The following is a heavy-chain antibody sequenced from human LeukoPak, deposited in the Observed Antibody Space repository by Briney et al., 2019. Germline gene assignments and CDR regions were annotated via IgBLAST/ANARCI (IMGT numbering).Heavy chain of an antibody. D-gene: IGHD3-9*01. CDR3: ARVGSDILTGKGVYYMDV. J-gene: IGHJ6*03. Sequence: GASVKVSCKCSGYTFTSYYMHWVRQAPGQGLEWMGWINPNSGGTNYAQKFQGRVTMTRDTSISTAYMELSRLRSDDTAVYYCARVGSDILTGKGVYYMDVWGKGTTVTVSS. V-gene: IGHV1-2*02. CDR1: GYTFTSYY. CDR2: INPNSGGT.